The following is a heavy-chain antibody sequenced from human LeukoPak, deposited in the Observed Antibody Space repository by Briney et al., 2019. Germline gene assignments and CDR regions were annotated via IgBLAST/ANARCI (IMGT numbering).Heavy chain of an antibody. CDR1: GGSISSGGYY. Sequence: SQTLSLTCTVSGGSISSGGYYWSWIRQHPGKGLEWIGYIYYSGSTYYNPSLKSRVTISVDTSKNQFPLKLSSVTAADTAVYYCAREMLPPLNWFDPWGQGTLVTVSS. J-gene: IGHJ5*02. CDR2: IYYSGST. V-gene: IGHV4-31*03. D-gene: IGHD1-14*01. CDR3: AREMLPPLNWFDP.